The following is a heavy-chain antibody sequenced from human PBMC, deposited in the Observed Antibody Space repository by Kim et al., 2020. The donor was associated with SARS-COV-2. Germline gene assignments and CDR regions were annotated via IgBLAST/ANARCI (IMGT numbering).Heavy chain of an antibody. CDR1: GGSISSYY. CDR3: ARHEGRPLHDAFDI. V-gene: IGHV4-59*08. CDR2: IYYSGST. Sequence: SETLSLTCTVSGGSISSYYWSWIRQPPGKGLEWIGYIYYSGSTNYNPSLKSRVTISVDTSKNQFSLKLSSVTAADTAVYYCARHEGRPLHDAFDIWGQGTMVTVSS. J-gene: IGHJ3*02.